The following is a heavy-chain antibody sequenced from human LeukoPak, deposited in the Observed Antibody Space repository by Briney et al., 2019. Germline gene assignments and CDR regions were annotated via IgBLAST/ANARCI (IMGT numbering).Heavy chain of an antibody. Sequence: GGSLRLSCAASGFTFSTYSMHWLRQAPGKGLEWVAFVSSDGSYQHYADSVKGRFTISRDNSRNTLYLQMNSLRHDDTAVYYCASERDQREFDYWGLGTLVTVSS. CDR2: VSSDGSYQ. V-gene: IGHV3-30*04. CDR1: GFTFSTYS. J-gene: IGHJ4*02. CDR3: ASERDQREFDY. D-gene: IGHD1-1*01.